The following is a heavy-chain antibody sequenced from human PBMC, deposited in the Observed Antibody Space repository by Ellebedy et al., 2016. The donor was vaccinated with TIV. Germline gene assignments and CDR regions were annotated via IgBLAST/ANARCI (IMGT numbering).Heavy chain of an antibody. Sequence: GESLKISXAASGFTVSSNYMNWVRQAPGKGLEWVSVIYGGGSTYYADSVKGRFTISRDNSKNTLYLQINSLRAEDTAVYYCARFYYDILTGFYHRDAFDIWGQGTVVTVSS. D-gene: IGHD3-9*01. J-gene: IGHJ3*02. CDR1: GFTVSSNY. CDR3: ARFYYDILTGFYHRDAFDI. V-gene: IGHV3-53*01. CDR2: IYGGGST.